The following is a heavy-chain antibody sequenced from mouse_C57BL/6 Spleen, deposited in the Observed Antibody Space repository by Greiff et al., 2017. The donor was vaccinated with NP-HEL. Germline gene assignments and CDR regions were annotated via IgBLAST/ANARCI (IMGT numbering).Heavy chain of an antibody. CDR1: GFTFSSYA. CDR3: ASRATMVTTGFAY. D-gene: IGHD2-2*01. CDR2: ISPSGSYT. V-gene: IGHV5-4*01. Sequence: EVQVVESGGGLVKPGGSLKLSCAASGFTFSSYAMSWVRQTPEKRLEWVATISPSGSYTYYPDHVKGRFTLSRDNANNNLYLQMSQLKAEDTAMYYGASRATMVTTGFAYWGQGTLVTVSA. J-gene: IGHJ3*01.